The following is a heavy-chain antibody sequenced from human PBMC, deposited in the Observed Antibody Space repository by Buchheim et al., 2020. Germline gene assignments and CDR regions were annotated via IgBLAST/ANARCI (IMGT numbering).Heavy chain of an antibody. Sequence: QVQLVESGGGVAQPGRSLRLSCAASGFTFSSYAMHWVRQAPGKGLEWVAVISYDGSNKYYADSVKGRFTISRDNSKNTLYLQMNSLRAEDTAVYYCARDRVPTYYDFWSGPTYYYYGMDVWGQGTT. CDR2: ISYDGSNK. D-gene: IGHD3-3*01. CDR1: GFTFSSYA. J-gene: IGHJ6*02. V-gene: IGHV3-30-3*01. CDR3: ARDRVPTYYDFWSGPTYYYYGMDV.